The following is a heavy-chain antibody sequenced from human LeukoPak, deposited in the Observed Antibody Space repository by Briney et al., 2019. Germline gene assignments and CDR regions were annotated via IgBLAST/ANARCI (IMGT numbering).Heavy chain of an antibody. Sequence: GGSLRLSCAASGFTFSDYYMSWIRQAPGKGLEWVSYISSSGSTIYYADSVKGRFTISRDNSKNTLYLQMNSLRAEDTAVYYCAKEGFSSSWYYFDYWGQGTLVTVSS. J-gene: IGHJ4*02. V-gene: IGHV3-11*01. CDR1: GFTFSDYY. D-gene: IGHD6-13*01. CDR3: AKEGFSSSWYYFDY. CDR2: ISSSGSTI.